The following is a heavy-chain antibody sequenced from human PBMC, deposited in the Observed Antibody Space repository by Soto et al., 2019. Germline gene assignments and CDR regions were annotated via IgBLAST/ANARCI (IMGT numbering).Heavy chain of an antibody. Sequence: ASVKVSCKVSGYTFTTYAIHWVRQAPGQRLEWMGWINTGNGNTKYSQRFQGRVTITRDTSANTAYMELSSLRSEDTAVYYCAREGILIGFGYYAVDVWGQGTPVTVSS. CDR1: GYTFTTYA. V-gene: IGHV1-3*04. D-gene: IGHD3-10*01. J-gene: IGHJ6*02. CDR3: AREGILIGFGYYAVDV. CDR2: INTGNGNT.